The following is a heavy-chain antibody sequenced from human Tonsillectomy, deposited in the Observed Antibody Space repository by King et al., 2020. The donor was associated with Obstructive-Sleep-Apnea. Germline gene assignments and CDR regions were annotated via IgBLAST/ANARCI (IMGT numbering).Heavy chain of an antibody. V-gene: IGHV4-59*08. D-gene: IGHD2-15*01. CDR1: GGSISSYY. J-gene: IGHJ4*02. Sequence: VQLHESGPGLVKPSETLSLTCTVSGGSISSYYWSWIRQPPGKGLEWIGYIYYSGSTNYKPSLKSRVTISVDTSKNQFSLKLSSVTAADTAVYYCASSGGGAFDYWGQGTLVTVSS. CDR2: IYYSGST. CDR3: ASSGGGAFDY.